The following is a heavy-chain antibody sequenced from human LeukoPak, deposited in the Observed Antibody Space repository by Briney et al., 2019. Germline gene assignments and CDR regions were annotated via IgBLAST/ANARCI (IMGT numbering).Heavy chain of an antibody. Sequence: ASVKVSCKASGYTFTKYFLHWVRRAPGQGLEWMGWINPNDGGALYAQKFQGRVTMTTDTSITTAYMEMSRLRSDDTAFYYCARDDYGDLQYFENWGQGTLVTVSS. J-gene: IGHJ4*02. D-gene: IGHD4-17*01. CDR3: ARDDYGDLQYFEN. V-gene: IGHV1-2*02. CDR2: INPNDGGA. CDR1: GYTFTKYF.